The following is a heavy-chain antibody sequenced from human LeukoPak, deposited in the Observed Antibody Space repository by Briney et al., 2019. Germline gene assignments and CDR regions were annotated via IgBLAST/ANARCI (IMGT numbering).Heavy chain of an antibody. CDR2: LNPNSGDT. J-gene: IGHJ4*02. CDR1: GYIFTGYY. Sequence: ASVKVSCKASGYIFTGYYIHWVRQAPGQGLEWLGWLNPNSGDTDFAQSFQGRVTMTRDTSINTAYMELSRLASDDTAVYYCYRGRPLGTSTDVLHGGWGQGTLVTVSS. D-gene: IGHD5-24*01. CDR3: YRGRPLGTSTDVLHGG. V-gene: IGHV1-2*02.